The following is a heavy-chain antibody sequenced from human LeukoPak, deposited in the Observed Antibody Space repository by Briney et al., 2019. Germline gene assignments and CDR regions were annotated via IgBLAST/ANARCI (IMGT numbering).Heavy chain of an antibody. CDR2: IHHSGGT. V-gene: IGHV4-4*02. J-gene: IGHJ4*02. CDR3: ARDRGEYSYAYGY. D-gene: IGHD5-18*01. CDR1: GGSISSSNW. Sequence: SETLSLTCAVSGGSISSSNWWSWVRQPPGKGLEWIGEIHHSGGTNYNPSLKSRVTMSLDNSNNHFSLKLSSVTAADTAVYYCARDRGEYSYAYGYWGQGTLVTVSS.